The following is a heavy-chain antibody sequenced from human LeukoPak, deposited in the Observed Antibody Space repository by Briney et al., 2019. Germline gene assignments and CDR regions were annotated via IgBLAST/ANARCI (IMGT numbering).Heavy chain of an antibody. CDR1: GLTFSSYA. D-gene: IGHD3-22*01. J-gene: IGHJ5*02. Sequence: GGSLRLSCVASGLTFSSYAMSWVRQAPGQGLEWVSAISGSGGRTYYADSVKGRFTISRDNPKNTLYLQMNSLRAEDTAVYYCAKSITMIVVVMAAWGQGTLITVSS. V-gene: IGHV3-23*01. CDR3: AKSITMIVVVMAA. CDR2: ISGSGGRT.